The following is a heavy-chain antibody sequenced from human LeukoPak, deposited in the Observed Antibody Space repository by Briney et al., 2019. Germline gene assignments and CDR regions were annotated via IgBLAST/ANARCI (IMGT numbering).Heavy chain of an antibody. D-gene: IGHD5-12*01. CDR2: ISSSSSTI. J-gene: IGHJ4*02. Sequence: PGGSLRLSCAASGFSFSSYSMNWVRQAPGKGLEWVSYISSSSSTIYYADFVKGRFTISRDNGKNSLHLQMDSLRAEDTAVYYCVSDKTGYSSSSFDYWGQGTLVTVSS. CDR1: GFSFSSYS. CDR3: VSDKTGYSSSSFDY. V-gene: IGHV3-48*01.